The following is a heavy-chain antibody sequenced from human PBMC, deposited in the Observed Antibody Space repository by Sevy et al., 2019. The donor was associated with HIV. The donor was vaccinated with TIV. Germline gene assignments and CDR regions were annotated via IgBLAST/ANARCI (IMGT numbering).Heavy chain of an antibody. J-gene: IGHJ4*02. Sequence: GGSLRLSCAASGFTFTNTWMSWVRQAPGKGLEWVGRIKSKTDGGTGDYAAPVKGRFSISRDDSKNTLYLQMNSLKTEDTAVYYCTTGDPYNRYGYMRPYFFDYWCQGTLVTVSS. CDR3: TTGDPYNRYGYMRPYFFDY. CDR2: IKSKTDGGTG. V-gene: IGHV3-15*01. D-gene: IGHD5-18*01. CDR1: GFTFTNTW.